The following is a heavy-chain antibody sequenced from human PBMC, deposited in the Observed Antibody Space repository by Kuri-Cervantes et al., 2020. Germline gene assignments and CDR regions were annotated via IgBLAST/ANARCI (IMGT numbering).Heavy chain of an antibody. V-gene: IGHV4-59*12. J-gene: IGHJ2*01. Sequence: SETLSLTCTVSGGSISSYYWSWIRQPPGKGLEWIGYIYYSGRTNYNPSLKSRVTISVDTSKNQFSLKLSSVTAADTAVYYCARARGGDKTKRYFDLWGRGTLVTVSS. CDR2: IYYSGRT. D-gene: IGHD2-21*02. CDR1: GGSISSYY. CDR3: ARARGGDKTKRYFDL.